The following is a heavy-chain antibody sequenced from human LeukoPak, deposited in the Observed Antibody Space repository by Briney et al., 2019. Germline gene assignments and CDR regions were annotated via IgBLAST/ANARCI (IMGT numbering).Heavy chain of an antibody. Sequence: SETLSLTCTVSGGSISTSNYYWGWLRQAPGKGLEWIGNIFYSGSTYYTPSLRSRATISLDTSRNKFSLKLSSVTAAGTAVYYCARDSRGFGELFCWGQGTLVTVSS. CDR2: IFYSGST. D-gene: IGHD3-10*01. CDR3: ARDSRGFGELFC. J-gene: IGHJ4*02. V-gene: IGHV4-39*07. CDR1: GGSISTSNYY.